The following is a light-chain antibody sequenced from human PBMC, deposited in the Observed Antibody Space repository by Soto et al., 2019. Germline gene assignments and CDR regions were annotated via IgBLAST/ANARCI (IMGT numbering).Light chain of an antibody. J-gene: IGKJ3*01. V-gene: IGKV3-11*01. CDR3: QQRSNSGVT. Sequence: EIVLTQSPATLSLSPGERATLSCRASQSVSSYLAWYQQKPGQAPRLPIYDASNRATGIPARFSGSGSGTDFTLTISSLEPEDFAVYYCQQRSNSGVTFGPGTKVDIK. CDR1: QSVSSY. CDR2: DAS.